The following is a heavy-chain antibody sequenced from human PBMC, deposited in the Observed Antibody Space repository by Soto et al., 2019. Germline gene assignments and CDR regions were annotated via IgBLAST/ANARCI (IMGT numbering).Heavy chain of an antibody. V-gene: IGHV4-59*01. Sequence: QVQLQESGPGLVKPSETLSLTCTVSGASISSSYWSWIRQSPGKGLELIGYAYYSGSTTYNPSLKSRVHISVDPSKNQCSLKLSSVTAADTAVYYCARGYYDTSGQSNTFDIWGQGTMVPVSS. J-gene: IGHJ3*02. CDR3: ARGYYDTSGQSNTFDI. CDR1: GASISSSY. CDR2: AYYSGST. D-gene: IGHD3-22*01.